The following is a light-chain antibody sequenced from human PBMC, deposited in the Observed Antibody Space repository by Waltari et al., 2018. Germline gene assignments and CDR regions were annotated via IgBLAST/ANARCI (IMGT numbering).Light chain of an antibody. CDR2: DVS. CDR3: SSYTSIIPPFL. Sequence: QSALTQPASVSGSPGQSITIPCTRSSSDLGGYSFVSWYQQHPDKAPKLMIYDVSHRPSGVSNRFSGSKSGNTASLTISGLQPEDEADYYCSSYTSIIPPFLFGTGTKVTVL. CDR1: SSDLGGYSF. J-gene: IGLJ1*01. V-gene: IGLV2-14*01.